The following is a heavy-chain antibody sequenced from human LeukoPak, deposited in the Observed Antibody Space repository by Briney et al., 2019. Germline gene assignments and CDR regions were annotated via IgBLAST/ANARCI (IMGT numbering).Heavy chain of an antibody. J-gene: IGHJ4*02. CDR3: AKDVVGSGWYYFDY. V-gene: IGHV3-33*03. CDR1: GFTFSNYG. Sequence: PGGSLRLSCAASGFTFSNYGMHWVRQAPGKGLEWVAVILSDGSKEFYKDSVKGRFTISRDNAKNSLYLQMNSLRAEDTALYYCAKDVVGSGWYYFDYWGQGTLVTVSS. D-gene: IGHD6-19*01. CDR2: ILSDGSKE.